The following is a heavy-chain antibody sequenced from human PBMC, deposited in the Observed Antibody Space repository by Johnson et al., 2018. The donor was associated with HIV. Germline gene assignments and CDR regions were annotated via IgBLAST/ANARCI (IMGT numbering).Heavy chain of an antibody. V-gene: IGHV3-9*01. Sequence: VQLVESGGALVQPGRSLRLSCAASGFTFDDYAMHWVRQAPGKGLEWVSGISWNSGNKGYVDSVKGRFTISRDNSKNAVYLQMNSLGAGDTAVYYCAKDQHGPLVPTVMRDDAFDIWGQGTMVTVSS. J-gene: IGHJ3*02. CDR3: AKDQHGPLVPTVMRDDAFDI. CDR1: GFTFDDYA. D-gene: IGHD5-12*01. CDR2: ISWNSGNK.